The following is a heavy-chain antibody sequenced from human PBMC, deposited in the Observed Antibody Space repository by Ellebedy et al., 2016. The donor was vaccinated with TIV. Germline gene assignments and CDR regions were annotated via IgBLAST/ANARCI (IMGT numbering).Heavy chain of an antibody. J-gene: IGHJ4*02. D-gene: IGHD3-3*01. CDR3: ARDLAVAPQLEWCFDY. CDR1: GYTLTELS. CDR2: INPSGGST. V-gene: IGHV1-46*01. Sequence: ASVKVSCXVSGYTLTELSMHWVRQAPGQGLEWMGIINPSGGSTSYAQKFQGRVTMTRDTSTSTVYMELSSLRSEDTAVYYCARDLAVAPQLEWCFDYWGQGTLVTVSS.